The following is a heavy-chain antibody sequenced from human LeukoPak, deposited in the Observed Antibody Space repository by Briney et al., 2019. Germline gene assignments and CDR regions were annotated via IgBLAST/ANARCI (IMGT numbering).Heavy chain of an antibody. D-gene: IGHD3-22*01. J-gene: IGHJ3*02. Sequence: ASVKVSCKASGYTFTSYGISWVRQAPGQGLEWMGWISAYNGNTNYAQKLQGRVTMTRDTSTSTVYMELSSLRSEDTAVYYCASPRDDSSADAFDIWGQGTMVTVSS. CDR1: GYTFTSYG. CDR3: ASPRDDSSADAFDI. V-gene: IGHV1-18*01. CDR2: ISAYNGNT.